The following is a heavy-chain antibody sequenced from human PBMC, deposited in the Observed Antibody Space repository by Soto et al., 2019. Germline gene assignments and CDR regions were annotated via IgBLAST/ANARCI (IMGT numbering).Heavy chain of an antibody. CDR3: ASGRIAAAGDYYYGMDV. CDR1: GYSFTSYW. Sequence: GESLKISCKGSGYSFTSYWIGWVRQMPGKGLEWVGIIYPGDSDTRYSPSFQGQVTISADKSISTAYLQWSSLKASDTAMYYCASGRIAAAGDYYYGMDVWGQGTTVTVSS. V-gene: IGHV5-51*01. CDR2: IYPGDSDT. J-gene: IGHJ6*02. D-gene: IGHD6-13*01.